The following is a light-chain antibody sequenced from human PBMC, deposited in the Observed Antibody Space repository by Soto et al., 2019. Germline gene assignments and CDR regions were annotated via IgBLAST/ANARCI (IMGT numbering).Light chain of an antibody. CDR2: DAS. CDR3: QQFSSYPLT. V-gene: IGKV3-20*01. CDR1: QSVTNSF. Sequence: ELVLAQSPGTPSLSPGERATLSCRASQSVTNSFLAWYQQKPGQAPRLLIYDASSRATGIPDRFSGGGSGTDFTLTISRLEPEDFAVYYCQQFSSYPLTFGGGTKVDIK. J-gene: IGKJ4*01.